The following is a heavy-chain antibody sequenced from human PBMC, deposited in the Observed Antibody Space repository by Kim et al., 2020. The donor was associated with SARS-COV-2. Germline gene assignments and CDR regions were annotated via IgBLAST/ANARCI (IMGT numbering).Heavy chain of an antibody. J-gene: IGHJ6*02. V-gene: IGHV5-51*01. D-gene: IGHD6-6*01. CDR3: ARLGAARPPLYYYGMDV. CDR1: GYSFTSYW. CDR2: IYPGDSDT. Sequence: GESLKISCKGSGYSFTSYWIGWVRQMPGKGLEWMGIIYPGDSDTRYSPSFQGQVTISADKSISTAYLQWSSLKASDTAMYYCARLGAARPPLYYYGMDVWGQGTTVTVSS.